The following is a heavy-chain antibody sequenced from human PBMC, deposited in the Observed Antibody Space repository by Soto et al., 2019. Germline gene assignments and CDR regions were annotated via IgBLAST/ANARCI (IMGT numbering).Heavy chain of an antibody. CDR2: ISGSGGST. CDR3: AKAAWTYYDILTGYYSAGLYGMDV. CDR1: GFTFSSYA. Sequence: SGGSLRLSCAASGFTFSSYAMSWVRQAPGKGLEWVSAISGSGGSTYYADSVKGRFTISRDNSKNTLYLQMNSLRAEDTAVYYCAKAAWTYYDILTGYYSAGLYGMDVWGQGTTVTVSS. D-gene: IGHD3-9*01. V-gene: IGHV3-23*01. J-gene: IGHJ6*02.